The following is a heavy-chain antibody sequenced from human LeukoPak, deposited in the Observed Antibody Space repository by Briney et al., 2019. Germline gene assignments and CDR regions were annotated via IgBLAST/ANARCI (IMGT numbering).Heavy chain of an antibody. CDR3: TTDLYYDSSGYTPGAFDI. D-gene: IGHD3-22*01. CDR2: IKSKTDGGTT. J-gene: IGHJ3*02. CDR1: GFIVSSNY. V-gene: IGHV3-15*01. Sequence: GGSLRLSCAASGFIVSSNYMSWVRQAPGKGLEWVGRIKSKTDGGTTDYAAPVKGRFTISRDDSKNTLYLQMNSLKTEDTAVYYCTTDLYYDSSGYTPGAFDIWGQGTMVTVSS.